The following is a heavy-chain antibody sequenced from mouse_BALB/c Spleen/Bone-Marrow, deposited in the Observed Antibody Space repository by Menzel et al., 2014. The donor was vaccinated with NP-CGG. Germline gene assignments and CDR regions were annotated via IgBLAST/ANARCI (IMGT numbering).Heavy chain of an antibody. V-gene: IGHV1-9*01. J-gene: IGHJ2*01. CDR3: ARASVVPYYFDF. CDR1: GYTFSNYW. D-gene: IGHD1-1*01. Sequence: QVQPKQSGAELMKPGASVKISCKAAGYTFSNYWIDWVKQRPGHGLEWIGEILPGSGTANYNEKFKGKATFTADTSSNTAYMQLSSLTSEDSALYYCARASVVPYYFDFWGQGTTLTVSS. CDR2: ILPGSGTA.